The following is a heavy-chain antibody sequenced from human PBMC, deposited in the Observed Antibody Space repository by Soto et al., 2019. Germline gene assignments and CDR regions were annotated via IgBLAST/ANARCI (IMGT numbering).Heavy chain of an antibody. Sequence: ASVKVSCKASGYTFTSYGISWVRQAPGQGLGWMGWISAYNGNTNYAQKLQGRVTMTTDTSTSTAYMELRSLRSDDTAVYYCAREWGCSGGSCYATYYYYGMDVWGQGTTVTVSS. D-gene: IGHD2-15*01. CDR1: GYTFTSYG. CDR3: AREWGCSGGSCYATYYYYGMDV. CDR2: ISAYNGNT. V-gene: IGHV1-18*01. J-gene: IGHJ6*02.